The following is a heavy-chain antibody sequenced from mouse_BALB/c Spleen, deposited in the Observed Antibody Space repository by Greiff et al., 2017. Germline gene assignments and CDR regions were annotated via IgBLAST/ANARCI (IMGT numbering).Heavy chain of an antibody. J-gene: IGHJ4*01. CDR1: GYAFTNYL. D-gene: IGHD1-1*01. Sequence: VKLMESGAELVRPGTSVKVSCKASGYAFTNYLIEWVKQRPGQGLEWIGVINPGSGGTNYNEKFKGKATLTADKSSSTAYMQLSSLTSDDSAVYYCARVYGSSYAMDYWGQGTSVTVSS. CDR2: INPGSGGT. V-gene: IGHV1-54*01. CDR3: ARVYGSSYAMDY.